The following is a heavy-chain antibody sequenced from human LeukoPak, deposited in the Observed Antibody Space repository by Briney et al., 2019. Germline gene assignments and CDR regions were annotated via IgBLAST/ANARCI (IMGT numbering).Heavy chain of an antibody. CDR2: IYSDGST. CDR3: ALTMVHLGRLDYYFHY. V-gene: IGHV3-53*01. Sequence: GGSLRLSCAASGFTVSSNYMSWVRQAQGKGLEWVSVIYSDGSTYYADSVKGRFTISRDSSKNTLHLQVNGLRAEDTAVYYCALTMVHLGRLDYYFHYWGRGTLVTVSS. J-gene: IGHJ4*02. D-gene: IGHD3-10*01. CDR1: GFTVSSNY.